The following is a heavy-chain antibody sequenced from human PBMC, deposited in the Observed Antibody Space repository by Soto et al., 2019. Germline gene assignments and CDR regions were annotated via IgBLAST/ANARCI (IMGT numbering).Heavy chain of an antibody. Sequence: SETLSLTCTVSGGSISSGGYYWSWIRQHPGKGLEWIGYIYYSGSTYYNPPLKSRVTISVDTSKNQFSLKLSSVTAADTAVYYCAREGPYGSGSQKNYYYYYGMDVWGQGTTVTVSS. V-gene: IGHV4-31*03. J-gene: IGHJ6*02. CDR1: GGSISSGGYY. CDR3: AREGPYGSGSQKNYYYYYGMDV. D-gene: IGHD3-10*01. CDR2: IYYSGST.